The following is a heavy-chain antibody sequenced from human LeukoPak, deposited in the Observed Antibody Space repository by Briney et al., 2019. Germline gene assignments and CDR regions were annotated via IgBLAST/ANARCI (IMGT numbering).Heavy chain of an antibody. CDR1: GYTFTSYD. Sequence: ASVKVSCKASGYTFTSYDINWVRQATGQGLEWMGWMNPNSGNTGYAQKFQGRVTMTRNTSISTAYMELSSLRSEDTAVYYCARGGRSSWFRPALYYYYYMDVRGKGTTVTVSS. J-gene: IGHJ6*03. CDR2: MNPNSGNT. V-gene: IGHV1-8*01. D-gene: IGHD6-13*01. CDR3: ARGGRSSWFRPALYYYYYMDV.